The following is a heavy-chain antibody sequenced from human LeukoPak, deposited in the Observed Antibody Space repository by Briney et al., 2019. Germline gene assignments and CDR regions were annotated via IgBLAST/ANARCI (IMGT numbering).Heavy chain of an antibody. CDR1: GFTFSSYS. D-gene: IGHD1-26*01. Sequence: GGSLRLSCAASGFTFSSYSMNWVRQAPGKGLEWVSSISSSSSYIYYADSVKGRFTISRDNAKNPLYLQMNSLRAEDTAVYYCTRDRWELSSIDYWGQGTLLTVSS. V-gene: IGHV3-21*01. CDR3: TRDRWELSSIDY. CDR2: ISSSSSYI. J-gene: IGHJ4*02.